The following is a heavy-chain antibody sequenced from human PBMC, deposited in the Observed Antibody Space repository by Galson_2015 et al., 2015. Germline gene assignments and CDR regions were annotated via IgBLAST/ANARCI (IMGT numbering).Heavy chain of an antibody. CDR3: ARERARFGELFDHYYYYGMDV. CDR2: IWYDGSNK. Sequence: SLRLSCAASGFTFSSYGMHWVRQAPGKGLEWVAVIWYDGSNKYYADSVKGRFTISRDNSKNTLYLQMNSLRAEDTAVYYCARERARFGELFDHYYYYGMDVWGQGTTVTVSS. V-gene: IGHV3-33*01. D-gene: IGHD3-10*01. J-gene: IGHJ6*02. CDR1: GFTFSSYG.